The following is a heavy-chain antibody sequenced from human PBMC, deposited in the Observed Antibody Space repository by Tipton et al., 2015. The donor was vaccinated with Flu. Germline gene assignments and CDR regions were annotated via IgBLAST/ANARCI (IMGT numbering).Heavy chain of an antibody. J-gene: IGHJ1*01. D-gene: IGHD4-17*01. Sequence: SGFTFSSYGMHWVRQAPGKGLEWVAVIWYDGSNKYYADSVKSRFTISRDNSKNTLYLQMNSLRAEDTAVYYCAKEYGDYVGYFQHWGQGTLVTVSS. CDR1: GFTFSSYG. CDR2: IWYDGSNK. V-gene: IGHV3-33*06. CDR3: AKEYGDYVGYFQH.